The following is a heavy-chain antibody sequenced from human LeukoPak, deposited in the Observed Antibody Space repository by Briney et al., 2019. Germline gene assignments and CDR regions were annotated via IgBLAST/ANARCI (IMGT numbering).Heavy chain of an antibody. J-gene: IGHJ4*02. CDR3: AREKQLLYRGSFDY. Sequence: PGGSLRLSCAASGFTFSSYWMSWVRQATGKGVEWVANIKQGGSEKYYVDSVKGRFTISRDNAKNSLYLQMNSLRAEDTAVYNCAREKQLLYRGSFDYWGQGTLVTVSS. CDR2: IKQGGSEK. D-gene: IGHD2-2*02. V-gene: IGHV3-7*01. CDR1: GFTFSSYW.